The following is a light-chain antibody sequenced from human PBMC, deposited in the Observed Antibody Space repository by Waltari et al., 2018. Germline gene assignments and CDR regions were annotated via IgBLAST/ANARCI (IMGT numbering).Light chain of an antibody. V-gene: IGKV4-1*01. Sequence: DIVMTQSPDSLAVSLGERATVNCKSSQNILYNSNIRNYLAWYQQKPGQPPKLLIYWASTRESGVPDRFSGSGSGTDFTLTISSLQAEDVAVYFCQQYYSTPFTFGQGTKLEIK. CDR1: QNILYNSNIRNY. CDR2: WAS. CDR3: QQYYSTPFT. J-gene: IGKJ2*01.